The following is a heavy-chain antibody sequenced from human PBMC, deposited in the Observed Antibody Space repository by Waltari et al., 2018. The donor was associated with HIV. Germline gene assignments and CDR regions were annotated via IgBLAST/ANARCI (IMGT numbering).Heavy chain of an antibody. J-gene: IGHJ4*02. CDR1: GFTFGRYA. D-gene: IGHD4-17*01. CDR3: TATVTTRGTFDY. CDR2: ISHSSDYI. V-gene: IGHV3-21*06. Sequence: EVQLVESGGGLAKPGGSRRLSCAASGFTFGRYAMNWVRQAPGKGLEWIAYISHSSDYIYYADSVKGRFIISRDNAKNSVFLDMNNMRDVDTAVYYCTATVTTRGTFDYWGQGTMVPVS.